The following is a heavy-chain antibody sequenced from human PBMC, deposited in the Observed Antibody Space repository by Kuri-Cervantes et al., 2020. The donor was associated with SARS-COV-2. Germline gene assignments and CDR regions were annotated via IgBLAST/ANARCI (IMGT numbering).Heavy chain of an antibody. Sequence: GGSLRLSCAASGFAFSSYAMSWVRQAPGKGLEWVSAISGSGGSTYYADSAKGRFTISRDNSKNTLYLQMNSLRAEDTAVYYCAKVPVGAVAGTDEYYFDYWGQETLVTVSS. V-gene: IGHV3-23*01. CDR2: ISGSGGST. D-gene: IGHD6-19*01. CDR3: AKVPVGAVAGTDEYYFDY. J-gene: IGHJ4*02. CDR1: GFAFSSYA.